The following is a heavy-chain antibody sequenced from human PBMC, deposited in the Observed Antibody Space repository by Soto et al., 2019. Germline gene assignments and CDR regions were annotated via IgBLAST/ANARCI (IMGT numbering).Heavy chain of an antibody. CDR2: ISGSGGST. CDR3: AKGAVPAAMSYSMDV. CDR1: GFTFSTHV. D-gene: IGHD2-2*01. V-gene: IGHV3-23*01. Sequence: EVRLLESGGGLVQPGGSLRLSCAASGFTFSTHVMSWVRQAPGKGLEWVSAISGSGGSTYYADCVKGRFTISSDNSKNTVYLQRNSLRAEDTSVYYCAKGAVPAAMSYSMDVWGKGTTVTVSS. J-gene: IGHJ6*04.